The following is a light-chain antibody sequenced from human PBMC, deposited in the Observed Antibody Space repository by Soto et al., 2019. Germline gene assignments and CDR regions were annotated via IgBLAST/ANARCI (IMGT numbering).Light chain of an antibody. CDR2: DVT. CDR1: SSGIGGHKY. Sequence: QSALTQPPSASGSLGQSITISCTGTSSGIGGHKYVSWYQQLPGSAPKLLIYDVTKRPSGVPDRFSGFKSGNTASLTVSGLQADDEADYYCSSYVGKVSFGGGTKLTVL. V-gene: IGLV2-8*01. CDR3: SSYVGKVS. J-gene: IGLJ2*01.